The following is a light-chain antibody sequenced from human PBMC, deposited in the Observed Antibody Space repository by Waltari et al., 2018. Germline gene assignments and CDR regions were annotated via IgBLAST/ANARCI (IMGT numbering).Light chain of an antibody. CDR1: QSVTSFS. J-gene: IGKJ4*01. Sequence: EILLTQSPGTLSLSPGERATLSCRASQSVTSFSLTWYQQKHGQAPRLLIYCTSIRATAIPDRFSGSGSGTDFTLTISRLEPEDFAVYYCHQYDGEVVTFGGGTKVEI. CDR3: HQYDGEVVT. V-gene: IGKV3-20*01. CDR2: CTS.